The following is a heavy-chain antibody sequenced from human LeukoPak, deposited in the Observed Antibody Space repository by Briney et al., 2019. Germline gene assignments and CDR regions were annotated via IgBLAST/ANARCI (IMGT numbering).Heavy chain of an antibody. Sequence: GRSLRLSCAASGFTFSSYGMHWVRQAPGKGLEWVAVISYDGSNKYYADSVKGRFTISRDNSKNTLYLQMNSLRAEDTAVYYCAIAAAVNREYFQHWGQGTLVTVSS. CDR2: ISYDGSNK. CDR3: AIAAAVNREYFQH. V-gene: IGHV3-30*19. D-gene: IGHD6-13*01. CDR1: GFTFSSYG. J-gene: IGHJ1*01.